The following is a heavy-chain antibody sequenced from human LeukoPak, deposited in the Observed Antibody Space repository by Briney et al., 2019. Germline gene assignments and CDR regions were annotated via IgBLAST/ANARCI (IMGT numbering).Heavy chain of an antibody. J-gene: IGHJ6*03. CDR3: ARDGALEADYYYMFV. CDR1: GFTFSSYG. D-gene: IGHD3-3*01. CDR2: IWYDESNQ. Sequence: RRSLRLSCSAPGFTFSSYGMPRVRQAPAKGLEWVAVIWYDESNQCYADAVKGRLTISRDDYKNTLYLQMNSLRAEDTAVYYCARDGALEADYYYMFVWGKGTTVTVSS. V-gene: IGHV3-33*01.